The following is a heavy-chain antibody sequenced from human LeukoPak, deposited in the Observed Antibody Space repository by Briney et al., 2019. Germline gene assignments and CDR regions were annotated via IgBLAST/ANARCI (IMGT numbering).Heavy chain of an antibody. Sequence: SETLSLTCTASGGSINSYYRNWIRQPPGKGLEWIGCIYDSGSTKYNPSLKSRVTISVDTSKNQLSLKMSSVTAADTAVYYCARDAVATGIGAFDIWGQGTMVTVSS. CDR2: IYDSGST. D-gene: IGHD5-12*01. J-gene: IGHJ3*02. CDR3: ARDAVATGIGAFDI. V-gene: IGHV4-59*01. CDR1: GGSINSYY.